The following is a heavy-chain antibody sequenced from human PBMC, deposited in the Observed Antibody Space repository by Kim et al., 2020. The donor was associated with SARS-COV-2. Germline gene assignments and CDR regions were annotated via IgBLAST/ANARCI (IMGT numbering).Heavy chain of an antibody. J-gene: IGHJ3*02. CDR3: VRDLCGRQDI. D-gene: IGHD3-16*01. CDR1: GFTFSRNW. Sequence: GGSLRLSCAASGFTFSRNWMHWVRQAPGKGLVWVSRTNEDGSITNHADSVEGRFTISRDNAKNTLYLQMNKLSAEDTAVYYCVRDLCGRQDIWGQGTMVTVAS. V-gene: IGHV3-74*01. CDR2: TNEDGSIT.